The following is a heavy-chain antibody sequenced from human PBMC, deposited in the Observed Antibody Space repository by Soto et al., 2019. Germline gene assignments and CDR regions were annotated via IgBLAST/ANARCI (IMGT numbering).Heavy chain of an antibody. CDR2: IYYNGRT. J-gene: IGHJ6*02. Sequence: QVQLQESGPGLVKPSETLSLTCTVSGGSISSYYLTWIRQPPGKGLEWIGYIYYNGRTNYNPSLKSRVTISLATSKNQFSLNLSSVTAAATAVYYCARGAEWFGGRMDVWGQGTTVTVSS. D-gene: IGHD3-10*01. CDR1: GGSISSYY. CDR3: ARGAEWFGGRMDV. V-gene: IGHV4-59*01.